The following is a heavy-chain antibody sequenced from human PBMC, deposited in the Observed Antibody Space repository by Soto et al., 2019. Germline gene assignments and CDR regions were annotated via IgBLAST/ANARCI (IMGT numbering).Heavy chain of an antibody. CDR1: GGCVRGGSYY. J-gene: IGHJ4*02. V-gene: IGHV4-61*01. Sequence: PSETLSLTCTVCGGCVRGGSYYWSWIRQPPGKGLEWIGYIYYTGSTNYNPSLKSRVSMSVDTSKNQFSLKLSSVTAADAAVYHCARGYECSGGSCSFDSWGQGTLVTVSS. CDR2: IYYTGST. D-gene: IGHD2-15*01. CDR3: ARGYECSGGSCSFDS.